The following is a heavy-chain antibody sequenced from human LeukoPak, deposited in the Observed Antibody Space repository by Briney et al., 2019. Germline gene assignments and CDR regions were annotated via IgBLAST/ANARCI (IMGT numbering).Heavy chain of an antibody. Sequence: GGSLRLSCAASGFTFSSYSMNWVRQAPGKGLEWVSSISSSSSYFYYADSVKGRFTISRDNAKNSLYLQMNSLGAEDTAVYYCAGGAYNYGYIFDYWGQGTLVTVSS. CDR3: AGGAYNYGYIFDY. J-gene: IGHJ4*02. V-gene: IGHV3-21*01. CDR2: ISSSSSYF. D-gene: IGHD5-18*01. CDR1: GFTFSSYS.